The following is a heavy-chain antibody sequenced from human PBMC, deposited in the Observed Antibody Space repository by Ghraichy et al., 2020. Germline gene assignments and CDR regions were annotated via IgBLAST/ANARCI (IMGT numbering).Heavy chain of an antibody. D-gene: IGHD3-9*01. CDR2: INPNSGGT. Sequence: ASVKVSCKASGYTFTGYYMHWVRQAPGQGLEWMGWINPNSGGTNYAQKFQGRVTMTRDTSISTAYMELSRLRSDDTAVYYCARPGQWSYYDILTGYYSPFGGGMDVWGQGTTVTVSS. J-gene: IGHJ6*02. V-gene: IGHV1-2*02. CDR3: ARPGQWSYYDILTGYYSPFGGGMDV. CDR1: GYTFTGYY.